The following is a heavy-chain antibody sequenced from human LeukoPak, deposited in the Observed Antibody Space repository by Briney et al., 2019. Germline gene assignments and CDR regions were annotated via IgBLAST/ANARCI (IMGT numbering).Heavy chain of an antibody. CDR2: IYTSGST. D-gene: IGHD2-2*01. V-gene: IGHV4-4*07. Sequence: SETLSLTCTVSGGSISNYYWSWIRQPAGKGLEWIGRIYTSGSTNYSPSLKSRVTMSLDTSKNQFSLKLSSVTAADTAVYHCASVGRYCSSTSCPPMYAFDIWGQGTMVTVSS. CDR3: ASVGRYCSSTSCPPMYAFDI. CDR1: GGSISNYY. J-gene: IGHJ3*02.